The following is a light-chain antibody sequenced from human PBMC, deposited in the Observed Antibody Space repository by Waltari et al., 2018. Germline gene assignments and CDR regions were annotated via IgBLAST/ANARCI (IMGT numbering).Light chain of an antibody. CDR1: QSISSY. V-gene: IGKV1-39*01. Sequence: DIQMTQSPSSLSASVGDRVTITCRASQSISSYLNWYQQKPGKAPKLLIYAASSLQSGVPSRFSGSGSGTDFTLTISSLQPEDVATYYCQQSYSTPGTFGQGTKVEIK. CDR2: AAS. CDR3: QQSYSTPGT. J-gene: IGKJ1*01.